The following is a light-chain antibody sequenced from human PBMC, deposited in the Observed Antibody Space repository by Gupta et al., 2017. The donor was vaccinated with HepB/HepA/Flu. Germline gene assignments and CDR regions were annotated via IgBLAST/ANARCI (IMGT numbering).Light chain of an antibody. Sequence: QSVLTQPPSVSGTPGQRVTISCSGSSSNIGSNTVNWYQQLPGTAPKLLIYTNNQRPSGVPDRFSGSKSGTSASLAISGLQSEDEADYHCAAWDDSLNGVVFGGGTKVTVL. CDR2: TNN. CDR3: AAWDDSLNGVV. J-gene: IGLJ3*02. CDR1: SSNIGSNT. V-gene: IGLV1-44*01.